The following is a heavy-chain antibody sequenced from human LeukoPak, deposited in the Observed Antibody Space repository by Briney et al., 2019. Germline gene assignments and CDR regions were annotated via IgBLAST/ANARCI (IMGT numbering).Heavy chain of an antibody. D-gene: IGHD4-17*01. Sequence: PGGSLRLSCAASGFTFSSYSMNWVRQAPGKGLEWVSSISSSSSYIYYADPVKGRFTISRDNAKNSLYLQMNSLRAEDTAVYYCARIDYGDYHFDYWGQGTLVTVSS. CDR2: ISSSSSYI. CDR3: ARIDYGDYHFDY. CDR1: GFTFSSYS. V-gene: IGHV3-21*01. J-gene: IGHJ4*02.